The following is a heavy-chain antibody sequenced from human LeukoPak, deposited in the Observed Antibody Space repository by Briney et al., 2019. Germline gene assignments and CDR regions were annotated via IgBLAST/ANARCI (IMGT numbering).Heavy chain of an antibody. CDR3: ARHSGEGGDCSSTRCYSLDAFDI. D-gene: IGHD2-2*02. Sequence: SETLSLTCTVSGGSISSGGYYWSWIRQPPGKGLEWIGYIYHSGSTYYNPSLKSRVTISVDRSKNQFSLKLSSVTAADTAVYYCARHSGEGGDCSSTRCYSLDAFDIWGQGTMVTVSS. V-gene: IGHV4-30-2*01. J-gene: IGHJ3*02. CDR1: GGSISSGGYY. CDR2: IYHSGST.